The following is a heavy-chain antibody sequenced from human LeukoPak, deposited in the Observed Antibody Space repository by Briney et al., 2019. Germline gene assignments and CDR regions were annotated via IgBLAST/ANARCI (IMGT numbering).Heavy chain of an antibody. D-gene: IGHD6-13*01. V-gene: IGHV4-59*08. J-gene: IGHJ1*01. CDR2: IYYSGST. CDR1: GGSISSYY. CDR3: ARHGYSSSWSETSDFQY. Sequence: SETLSLTCTVSGGSISSYYWSWIRQPPGKGLEWIGYIYYSGSTNYNPSLKSRVTISVDTSKNQFSLKLSSVTAADTAVYYCARHGYSSSWSETSDFQYWGQGTLVTVSS.